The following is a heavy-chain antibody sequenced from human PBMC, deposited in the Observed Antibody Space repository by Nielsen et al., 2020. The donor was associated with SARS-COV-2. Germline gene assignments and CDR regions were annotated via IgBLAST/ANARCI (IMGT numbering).Heavy chain of an antibody. D-gene: IGHD3-3*02. CDR1: GASVNSGTYY. CDR3: ARDREDRIFGVVPYW. V-gene: IGHV4-61*01. Sequence: SETLSLTCTVSGASVNSGTYYWSWLRQPPGKALEWIGYVYYTGSTNYNSSLKSRATISIDASKNQFSLRLTSVTSADTAVYYCARDREDRIFGVVPYWWGQGTLVTVSS. J-gene: IGHJ4*02. CDR2: VYYTGST.